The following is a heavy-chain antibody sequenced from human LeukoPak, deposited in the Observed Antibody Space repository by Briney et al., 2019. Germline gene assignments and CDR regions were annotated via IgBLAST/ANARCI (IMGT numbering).Heavy chain of an antibody. CDR2: LQNDGNNK. CDR3: ARGVMYAFDI. CDR1: GFTISSYG. D-gene: IGHD3-16*01. J-gene: IGHJ3*02. Sequence: GGSLRLSCAASGFTISSYGMDWVRQAPGKGLEWVSFLQNDGNNKYYVDSVKGRFTISRDTSKNTLYLQMSSLRAEDTAVYYCARGVMYAFDIWGQGTMVTVSS. V-gene: IGHV3-30*02.